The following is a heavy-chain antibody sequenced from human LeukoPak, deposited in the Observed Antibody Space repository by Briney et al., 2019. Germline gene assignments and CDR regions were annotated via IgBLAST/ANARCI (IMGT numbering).Heavy chain of an antibody. V-gene: IGHV1-2*02. D-gene: IGHD3-3*01. J-gene: IGHJ3*02. CDR2: INPNSGGT. CDR1: GYTFTGYY. Sequence: GASVKVSCKASGYTFTGYYMHWVRQAPGQGLEWMGWINPNSGGTNYAQKFQGRVTMTRDTSISTAYMELSRLRSDDTAVYYCARLYDFWSGETDAFDIWGQGTMVTVSS. CDR3: ARLYDFWSGETDAFDI.